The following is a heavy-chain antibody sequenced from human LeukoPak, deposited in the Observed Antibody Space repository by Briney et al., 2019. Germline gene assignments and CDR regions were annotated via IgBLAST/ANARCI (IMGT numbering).Heavy chain of an antibody. CDR1: GYTLTELS. D-gene: IGHD5-18*01. CDR2: FDPEDGET. CDR3: ARAGVVWIQLWTEYNWFDP. Sequence: ASVKVSCKVSGYTLTELSMHWVRQAPGKGLEWMGGFDPEDGETIYAQKFQGRVTMTRDMSTSTVYMELSSLRSEDTAVYYCARAGVVWIQLWTEYNWFDPWGQGTLVTVSS. J-gene: IGHJ5*02. V-gene: IGHV1-24*01.